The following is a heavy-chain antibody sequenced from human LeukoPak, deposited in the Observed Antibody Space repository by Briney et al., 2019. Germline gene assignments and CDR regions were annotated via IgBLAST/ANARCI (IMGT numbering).Heavy chain of an antibody. CDR2: IKQDGSEK. J-gene: IGHJ3*02. CDR3: ARDRVPMVRGTRGAFDI. D-gene: IGHD3-10*01. CDR1: GFTFSSYW. Sequence: GGSLRLSCAASGFTFSSYWMSWVRQAPGKGLEQVANIKQDGSEKYYEDSVKGRFTISRDNAKNSLYLQMNSLRAEDTAVYYCARDRVPMVRGTRGAFDIWGQGTMVTVSS. V-gene: IGHV3-7*03.